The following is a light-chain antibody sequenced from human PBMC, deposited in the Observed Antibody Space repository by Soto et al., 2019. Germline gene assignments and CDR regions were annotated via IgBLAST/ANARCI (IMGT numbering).Light chain of an antibody. CDR3: MQGTPWPWT. V-gene: IGKV2-30*02. CDR1: QSLIHSDGSTY. J-gene: IGKJ1*01. CDR2: EVS. Sequence: DVVMTQSPLSLPVTLGQPASISCTSSQSLIHSDGSTYLSWFQQRPGQSPRRLIYEVSDRGSGVXDXXRGSGSGSDFPVKISRVEAEDVVVYYCMQGTPWPWTFGQGTEVEIK.